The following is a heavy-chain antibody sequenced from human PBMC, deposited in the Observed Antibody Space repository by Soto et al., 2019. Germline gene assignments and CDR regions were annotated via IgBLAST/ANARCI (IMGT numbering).Heavy chain of an antibody. V-gene: IGHV1-2*06. CDR3: ARDGNFVLRGYSFGFDF. CDR1: GYRXTTFY. J-gene: IGHJ4*02. D-gene: IGHD5-18*01. Sequence: GXSXKVSFKAAGYRXTTFYINWVRQAPGQGLEWMGRMNVDTGGTTYAQKFQGRVTMTRDTSISTAYIEVTNVKYDDTAIYYCARDGNFVLRGYSFGFDFWGQGTRVTVS. CDR2: MNVDTGGT.